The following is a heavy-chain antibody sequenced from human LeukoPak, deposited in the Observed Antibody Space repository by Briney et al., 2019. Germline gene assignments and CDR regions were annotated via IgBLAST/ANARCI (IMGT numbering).Heavy chain of an antibody. CDR1: GFRFRNYW. CDR3: VRELVVGPAEYFQS. CDR2: INEDGNEK. J-gene: IGHJ1*01. V-gene: IGHV3-7*01. Sequence: PGGSLRLSCVASGFRFRNYWMAWIRHAPGRGLEWVANINEDGNEKYYLDSVRGRFIISRDNARNSLFLQTNSLRGEDTGVYYCVRELVVGPAEYFQSWGQGTLVAVSS. D-gene: IGHD1-26*01.